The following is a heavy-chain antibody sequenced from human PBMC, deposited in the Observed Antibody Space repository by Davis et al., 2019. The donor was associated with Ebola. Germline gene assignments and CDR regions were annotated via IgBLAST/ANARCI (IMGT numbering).Heavy chain of an antibody. CDR1: GFTVSSNY. J-gene: IGHJ6*02. V-gene: IGHV3-23*01. D-gene: IGHD3-10*01. CDR3: ANRGPSGLYGMDV. CDR2: ISGSGGST. Sequence: GESLKISCAASGFTVSSNYMSWVRQAPGKGLEWVSAISGSGGSTYYADSVKGRFTISRDNSKNTLYLQMNSLRAEDTAVYYCANRGPSGLYGMDVWGQGTTVTVSS.